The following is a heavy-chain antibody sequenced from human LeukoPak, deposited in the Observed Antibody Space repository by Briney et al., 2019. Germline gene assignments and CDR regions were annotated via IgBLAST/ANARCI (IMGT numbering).Heavy chain of an antibody. J-gene: IGHJ4*02. Sequence: SQTLSLTCAISGDSFSSNSAAWHWPPQSPSRGLEWLGSTYYRSKLYNDYAVSVKSRITINPDTSKNQFSLQLNSVTPGDTAGYYCARGSRGAFDYGGQGTLVTVSS. V-gene: IGHV6-1*01. D-gene: IGHD1-26*01. CDR3: ARGSRGAFDY. CDR2: TYYRSKLYN. CDR1: GDSFSSNSAA.